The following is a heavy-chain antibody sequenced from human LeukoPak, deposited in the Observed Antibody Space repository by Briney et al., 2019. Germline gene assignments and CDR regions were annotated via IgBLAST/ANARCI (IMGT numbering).Heavy chain of an antibody. CDR3: AKAVSHSYFDF. J-gene: IGHJ4*02. CDR1: GFTISNYN. Sequence: GGSLRLSCAASGFTISNYNMNWVRQAPGKGLEWVSYISGSSTTIYYADSVRGRFTISRDNSKNTLYLQMNSLRAEDTALYFCAKAVSHSYFDFWGQGTLVTVSA. CDR2: ISGSSTTI. D-gene: IGHD6-19*01. V-gene: IGHV3-48*01.